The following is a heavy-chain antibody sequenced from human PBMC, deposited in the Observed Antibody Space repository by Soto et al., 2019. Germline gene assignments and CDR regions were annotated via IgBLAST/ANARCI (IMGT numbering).Heavy chain of an antibody. CDR3: ARQDLPYCSGGSCPQYFDY. D-gene: IGHD2-15*01. CDR1: GYTFTGYY. Sequence: ASVKVSCKASGYTFTGYYMHWVRQAPGQGLEWMGWINPNSGGTNYAQKFQGWVTMTRDTSISTAYMELSRLRSDDTAVYYCARQDLPYCSGGSCPQYFDYWGQGTLVTVSS. CDR2: INPNSGGT. J-gene: IGHJ4*02. V-gene: IGHV1-2*04.